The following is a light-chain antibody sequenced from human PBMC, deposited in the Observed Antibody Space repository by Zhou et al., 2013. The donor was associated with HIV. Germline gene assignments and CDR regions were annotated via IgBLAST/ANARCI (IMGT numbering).Light chain of an antibody. V-gene: IGKV1-NL1*01. CDR2: TAS. CDR1: QGISKS. J-gene: IGKJ3*01. Sequence: DIQMTQSPSSLSASVGDRVTITCRASQGISKSLAWYQQKPGNAPNLLVYTASTLERGVPSRFSGSYSGTTFSLTISSLQPDDFANYYCQQTKSFPPTFGPGTKVDVK. CDR3: QQTKSFPPT.